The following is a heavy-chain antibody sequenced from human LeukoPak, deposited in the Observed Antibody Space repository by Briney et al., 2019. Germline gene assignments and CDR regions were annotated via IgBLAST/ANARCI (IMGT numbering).Heavy chain of an antibody. J-gene: IGHJ6*03. CDR3: ARGGYSYGSHCMDV. CDR2: MNPNSGNT. D-gene: IGHD5-18*01. CDR1: GYTFTSYD. V-gene: IGHV1-8*02. Sequence: ASVKVSCKASGYTFTSYDINWVRQATGQGLEWMGWMNPNSGNTGYAQKLQGRVTMTTDTSTSTAYMELRSLRSDDTAVYYCARGGYSYGSHCMDVWGKGTTVTISS.